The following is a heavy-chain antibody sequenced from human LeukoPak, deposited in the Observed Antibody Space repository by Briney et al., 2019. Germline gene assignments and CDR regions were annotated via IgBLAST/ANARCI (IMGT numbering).Heavy chain of an antibody. J-gene: IGHJ6*03. CDR3: ARNPDQYYYYYYMDV. CDR1: GYSISRGYS. Sequence: SETLSLTCTVSGYSISRGYSWGWIRQPPGKGLEWIGNIYHSGSTNYNPSLKSRVTISVDTSKNQFSLKLSSVTAADTAVYYCARNPDQYYYYYYMDVWGKGTTVTVSS. CDR2: IYHSGST. V-gene: IGHV4-38-2*02. D-gene: IGHD1-14*01.